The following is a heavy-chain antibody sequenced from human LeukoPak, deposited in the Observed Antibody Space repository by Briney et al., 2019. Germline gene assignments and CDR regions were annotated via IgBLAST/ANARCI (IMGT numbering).Heavy chain of an antibody. D-gene: IGHD1-26*01. CDR2: IRQDGYEK. V-gene: IGHV3-7*01. CDR3: ARDKIVGPTTLDY. Sequence: GGSLRLSCAASGFTFSDYWMSWVRQTPEKGLEWVANIRQDGYEKYHVDSVKGRFTISRDNAKNSLYLQMNSLRADDTAVYYCARDKIVGPTTLDYWGQGTLVTVSS. CDR1: GFTFSDYW. J-gene: IGHJ4*02.